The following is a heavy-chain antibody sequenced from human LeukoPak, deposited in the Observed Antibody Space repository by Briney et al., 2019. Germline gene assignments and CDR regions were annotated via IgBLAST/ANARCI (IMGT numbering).Heavy chain of an antibody. J-gene: IGHJ4*02. V-gene: IGHV3-73*01. CDR1: GFTFSGSA. CDR2: IRSKANSYAT. CDR3: TRLMESTYDSSGYDY. D-gene: IGHD3-22*01. Sequence: PGGSLRLSCAASGFTFSGSAMHWVRQASGKGLEWVGRIRSKANSYATAYAASVKGRFTLSRDDSKNTAYLQMNSLKTEDTAVYYCTRLMESTYDSSGYDYWGQGTLVTVSS.